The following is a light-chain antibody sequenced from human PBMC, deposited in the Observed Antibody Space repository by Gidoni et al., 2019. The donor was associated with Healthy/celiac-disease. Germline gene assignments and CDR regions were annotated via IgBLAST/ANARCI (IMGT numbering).Light chain of an antibody. V-gene: IGKV1-6*01. CDR1: QDIRND. CDR3: LQDNNYPRT. J-gene: IGKJ1*01. CDR2: AAT. Sequence: AIHMTQSPSSLSASVGDRVTITCRASQDIRNDLGWYQQKPGKAPKVLISAATSLQGAVPSRFSVSGSGTEFSLTISSLQPEDFATYYCLQDNNYPRTFGQGTKVEIK.